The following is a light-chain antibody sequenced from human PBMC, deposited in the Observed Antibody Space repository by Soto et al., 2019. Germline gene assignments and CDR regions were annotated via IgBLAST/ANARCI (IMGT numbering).Light chain of an antibody. V-gene: IGKV1-5*01. CDR3: QQYNSYSRT. CDR1: QSISSW. Sequence: DIHMTHSPSTLSASLGDIVTITCRASQSISSWLAWYQQKPGKAPKLLIYDASSLESGVPSRFSGSGSGTEFTLTISSLQPDDFATYYCQQYNSYSRTFGQGTKVDIK. J-gene: IGKJ1*01. CDR2: DAS.